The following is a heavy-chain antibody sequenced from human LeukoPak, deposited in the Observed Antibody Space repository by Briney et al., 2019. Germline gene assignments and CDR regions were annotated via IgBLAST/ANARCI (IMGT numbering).Heavy chain of an antibody. D-gene: IGHD2/OR15-2a*01. Sequence: GGSLRLSCVASGFTFSRYAMNWVRQTPGKRLEWVSLIGTNEARTHYADSVKGRFTISRDNSKNTLFLQMHSERAEDTAVYYCAKDLDSTDLYDNADWGQGTLVTVSS. J-gene: IGHJ1*01. CDR2: IGTNEART. CDR1: GFTFSRYA. V-gene: IGHV3-23*01. CDR3: AKDLDSTDLYDNAD.